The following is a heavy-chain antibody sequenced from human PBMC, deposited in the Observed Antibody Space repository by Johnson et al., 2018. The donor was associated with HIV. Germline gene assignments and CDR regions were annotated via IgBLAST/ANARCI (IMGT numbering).Heavy chain of an antibody. CDR1: GFTVSSNY. CDR3: AKWWFRELLPNAFDL. Sequence: MLLVESGGGVVQPGRSLRLSCAASGFTVSSNYMSWVRQAPGKGLEWVGRIKRKTDGGTTDYAAPVKGRFTISRDDSRNTLYLQMNSLRAEDTAVYYCAKWWFRELLPNAFDLWGQGTMVTVSS. D-gene: IGHD3-10*01. V-gene: IGHV3-15*01. J-gene: IGHJ3*01. CDR2: IKRKTDGGTT.